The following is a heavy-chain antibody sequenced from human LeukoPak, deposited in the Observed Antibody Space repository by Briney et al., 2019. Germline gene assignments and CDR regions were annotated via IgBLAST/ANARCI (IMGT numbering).Heavy chain of an antibody. J-gene: IGHJ4*02. D-gene: IGHD5-18*01. Sequence: GASVKVSCKASEYTFTTYAMHWVRQAPGQRLEWMGWINAGNGNTKYSQKFQGRVTITRDTSASTAYMELSSLRSEDTAVYYCARDRGYSYASFDYWGQGTLVTVSS. V-gene: IGHV1-3*01. CDR1: EYTFTTYA. CDR2: INAGNGNT. CDR3: ARDRGYSYASFDY.